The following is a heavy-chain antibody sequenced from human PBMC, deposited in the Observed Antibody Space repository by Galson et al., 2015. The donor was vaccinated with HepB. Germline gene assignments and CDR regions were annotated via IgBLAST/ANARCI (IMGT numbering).Heavy chain of an antibody. CDR3: ARDPPLGAPLDY. CDR2: ISSSSSYT. V-gene: IGHV3-21*01. J-gene: IGHJ4*02. Sequence: SLRLSCAASGFTFNNYHTTWVRQAPGKGLEWVSSISSSSSYTYYADSVKGRFTISRDNAQNSLYLQMNSLRVEDTAVYYCARDPPLGAPLDYWGQGTLVTVSS. CDR1: GFTFNNYH. D-gene: IGHD7-27*01.